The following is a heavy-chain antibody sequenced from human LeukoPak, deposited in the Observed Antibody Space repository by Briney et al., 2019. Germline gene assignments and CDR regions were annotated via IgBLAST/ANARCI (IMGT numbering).Heavy chain of an antibody. CDR2: IKPDGSEK. J-gene: IGHJ4*02. CDR1: GFTFSDYW. CDR3: AREWSHFDY. Sequence: GGSLRLSCAASGFTFSDYWMSWVRLAPGKGLEWVADIKPDGSEKYYLDSVKGRFTISRDNAKNSLYLHMNSLRVEDTAVYYCAREWSHFDYWGQETLVTVFS. D-gene: IGHD2-8*01. V-gene: IGHV3-7*01.